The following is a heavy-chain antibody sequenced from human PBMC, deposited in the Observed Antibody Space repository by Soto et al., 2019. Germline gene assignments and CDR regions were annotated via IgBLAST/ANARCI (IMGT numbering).Heavy chain of an antibody. Sequence: QVQLVQSGAEVKKPGSSVKVSCKASGGTFSSYTISWVRQAPGQGLEWMGRIIPILGIANYAQKFQGRVTITADKSTSTAYMELSSLRSEDTGVYYCARTDYDSSGYYYWGQGTLVTVSS. D-gene: IGHD3-22*01. CDR3: ARTDYDSSGYYY. CDR2: IIPILGIA. CDR1: GGTFSSYT. J-gene: IGHJ4*02. V-gene: IGHV1-69*02.